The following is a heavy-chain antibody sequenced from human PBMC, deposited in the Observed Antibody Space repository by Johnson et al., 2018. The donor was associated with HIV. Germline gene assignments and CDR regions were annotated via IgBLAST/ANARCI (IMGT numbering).Heavy chain of an antibody. CDR2: ISYDGSNK. D-gene: IGHD3-10*01. CDR1: GFTFSSYA. CDR3: AREPRGPSSGSRIPDAFDI. V-gene: IGHV3-30*04. Sequence: QVQLVESGGGVVQPGRSLRLSCAASGFTFSSYAMHWVRQAPGKGLEWVAVISYDGSNKYQADSVKGRFTISRDNSKNTLYLQMNSLRAEDTAVYYCAREPRGPSSGSRIPDAFDIWGQGTMVTVSS. J-gene: IGHJ3*02.